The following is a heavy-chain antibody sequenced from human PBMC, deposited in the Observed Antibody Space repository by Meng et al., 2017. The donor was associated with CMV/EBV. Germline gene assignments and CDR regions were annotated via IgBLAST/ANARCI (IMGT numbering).Heavy chain of an antibody. CDR2: IYSGGST. CDR3: ARARGYSGYDLYYFDY. J-gene: IGHJ4*02. V-gene: IGHV3-66*02. Sequence: GESLKISCAASGFTVSSNYMSWVRQAPGKGLEWVSVIYSGGSTYYADSVKGRFTLSRDNSKNTLYLQMNSLRAEDTAVYYCARARGYSGYDLYYFDYWGQGTLVTVSS. CDR1: GFTVSSNY. D-gene: IGHD5-12*01.